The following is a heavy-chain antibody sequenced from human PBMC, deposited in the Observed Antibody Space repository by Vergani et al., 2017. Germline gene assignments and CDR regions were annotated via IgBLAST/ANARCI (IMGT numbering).Heavy chain of an antibody. CDR1: GGTFSSYA. V-gene: IGHV1-69*01. CDR3: ARGVVDTAMVSRGFDY. CDR2: IIPIFGTA. J-gene: IGHJ4*02. Sequence: QVQLVQSGAEVKKPGSSVKVSCKASGGTFSSYAISWVRQAPGQGLEWMGGIIPIFGTANYAQKFQGRVTITADESTCTAYMELSSLRSEDTAVYYCARGVVDTAMVSRGFDYWGQGTLVTVSS. D-gene: IGHD5-18*01.